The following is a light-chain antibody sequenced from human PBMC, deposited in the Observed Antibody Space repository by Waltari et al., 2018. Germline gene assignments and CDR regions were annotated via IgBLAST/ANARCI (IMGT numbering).Light chain of an antibody. CDR3: AAWDDSLNGRWV. J-gene: IGLJ3*02. V-gene: IGLV1-44*01. Sequence: QSVLTQPPSASGTPGQGVTLSCSGGASNIGNNVVNWYQQVPGKAPKLLIYGCDRRPAGAPARFSGHKSGTSASLAISGLQSEEEADYYCAAWDDSLNGRWVFGGGTKVTVL. CDR2: GCD. CDR1: ASNIGNNV.